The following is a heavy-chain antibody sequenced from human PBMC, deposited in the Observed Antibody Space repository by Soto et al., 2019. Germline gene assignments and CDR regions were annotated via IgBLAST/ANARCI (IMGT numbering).Heavy chain of an antibody. CDR1: GFTFSSYW. CDR2: IKQDGSEK. CDR3: ARKVEATQTRYYYYGMDV. J-gene: IGHJ6*02. D-gene: IGHD2-15*01. V-gene: IGHV3-7*03. Sequence: SGGSLRLSCAASGFTFSSYWMSWVRQAPGKGLEWVANIKQDGSEKYYVDSVKGRFTISRDNAKNSLYLQMNSLRAEDTAVYYCARKVEATQTRYYYYGMDVWGQGTTVTVSS.